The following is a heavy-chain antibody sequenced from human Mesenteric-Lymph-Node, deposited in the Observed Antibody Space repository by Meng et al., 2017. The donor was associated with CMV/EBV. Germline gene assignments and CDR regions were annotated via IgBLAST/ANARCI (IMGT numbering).Heavy chain of an antibody. CDR3: AREGAWIQLKAHPEDYYYGMDV. CDR1: GFTVSSNY. D-gene: IGHD5-18*01. Sequence: GESLKISCAASGFTVSSNYMSWVRQAPGKGLEWVSVIYSGGSTYYADSVKGRFTISRDNSKNTLYLQMNSLRAEDTAVYYCAREGAWIQLKAHPEDYYYGMDVWGQGTTVTVSS. V-gene: IGHV3-53*01. CDR2: IYSGGST. J-gene: IGHJ6*02.